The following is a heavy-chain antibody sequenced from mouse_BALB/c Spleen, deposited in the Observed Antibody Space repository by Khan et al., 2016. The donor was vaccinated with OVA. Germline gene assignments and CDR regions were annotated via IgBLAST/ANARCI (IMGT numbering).Heavy chain of an antibody. J-gene: IGHJ3*01. CDR3: TRCPFHYYVYGFAY. CDR2: LHPGSGGT. CDR1: GYTFTDYE. V-gene: IGHV1-15*01. D-gene: IGHD1-2*01. Sequence: VELVESGAELVRPGASVKLSCKALGYTFTDYEIHWVKQTPVHGLEWIGALHPGSGGTAYNQKFKGKATLTADKSSSTAYMELSSLTSEDSAVYYCTRCPFHYYVYGFAYWGQGNLVTVSA.